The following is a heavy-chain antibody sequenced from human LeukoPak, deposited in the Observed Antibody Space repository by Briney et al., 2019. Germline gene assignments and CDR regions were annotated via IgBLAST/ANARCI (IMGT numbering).Heavy chain of an antibody. J-gene: IGHJ4*02. Sequence: PSETLSLTCTVSGYSISSGYYWGWIRQPPGKGLERIGSIYHSGSTYYNPSLKSRVTISVDTSKNQFSLKLSSVTAADTAVYYCARGGYYYDSSGYYYFDYWGQGTLVTVSS. D-gene: IGHD3-22*01. CDR2: IYHSGST. CDR3: ARGGYYYDSSGYYYFDY. V-gene: IGHV4-38-2*02. CDR1: GYSISSGYY.